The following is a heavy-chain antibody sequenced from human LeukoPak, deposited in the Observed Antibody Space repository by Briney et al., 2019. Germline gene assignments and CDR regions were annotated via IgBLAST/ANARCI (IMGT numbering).Heavy chain of an antibody. CDR1: GYTFTSYY. J-gene: IGHJ3*02. D-gene: IGHD3-9*01. Sequence: ASVNVSCKASGYTFTSYYMHWVRQAPGQGLEWMGIINPSGGSTSYAQKFQGRVTMTRDTSTSTVYMELSSLRSEDTAVYYCARANHYDILTGYSDDAFDIWGQGTMVTVSS. CDR3: ARANHYDILTGYSDDAFDI. V-gene: IGHV1-46*01. CDR2: INPSGGST.